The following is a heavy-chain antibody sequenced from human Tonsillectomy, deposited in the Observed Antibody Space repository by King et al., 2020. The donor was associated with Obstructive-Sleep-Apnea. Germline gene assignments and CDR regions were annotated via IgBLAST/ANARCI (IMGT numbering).Heavy chain of an antibody. D-gene: IGHD6-19*01. CDR3: AKEKWVGSFPGNDALDM. CDR2: VSRGGDKT. V-gene: IGHV3-23*04. Sequence: VQLVESGEGLVPPGGSLRLSCVTSGFTFSDYAMNWVRQTPGKGLEWVAAVSRGGDKTYYADSVKGRFTISRDNSENTVYLQMNSVRAEDTAVYYCAKEKWVGSFPGNDALDMGGQGTMVSVSS. J-gene: IGHJ3*02. CDR1: GFTFSDYA.